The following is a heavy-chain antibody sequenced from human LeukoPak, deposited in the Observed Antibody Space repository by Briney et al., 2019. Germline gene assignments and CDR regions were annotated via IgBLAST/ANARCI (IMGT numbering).Heavy chain of an antibody. CDR3: ASGFRGQLGYFDY. CDR1: GDSLSSYY. Sequence: SETLSLACTVSGDSLSSYYLSWIRQPPGKGLEWIGYIHYSGSTNYNPSLKSRVTISVDTSKNQFSLRLSSVTAADTALYYCASGFRGQLGYFDYWGQGTLVTVSS. CDR2: IHYSGST. D-gene: IGHD1-1*01. J-gene: IGHJ4*02. V-gene: IGHV4-59*01.